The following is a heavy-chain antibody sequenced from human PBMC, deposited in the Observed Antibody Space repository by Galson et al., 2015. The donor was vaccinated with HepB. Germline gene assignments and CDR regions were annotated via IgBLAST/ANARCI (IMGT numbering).Heavy chain of an antibody. Sequence: SLRLSCAASGFTFSDYYMEWVRQAPGKGLEWVGRVRHKARRYTTDYVASVEGRFTISRNDSKNSLYLQMDSLKTEDTAVYYCSRTLPGIDLDYWGQGTLVAVSS. J-gene: IGHJ4*02. D-gene: IGHD3-3*02. V-gene: IGHV3-72*01. CDR1: GFTFSDYY. CDR3: SRTLPGIDLDY. CDR2: VRHKARRYTT.